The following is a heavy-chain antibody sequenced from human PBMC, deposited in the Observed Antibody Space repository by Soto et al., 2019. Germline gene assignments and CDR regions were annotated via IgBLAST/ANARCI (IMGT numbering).Heavy chain of an antibody. CDR3: ARAESRGITGIHFPTNFDY. V-gene: IGHV1-18*01. Sequence: QVQLVQSGAEVKKPGASVKVSCKASGYTFTSYGISWVRQAPGQGLEWMGWISAYNGNTNYAQKLQGRVTMTTDTSTSTAYMELRSLRSNDTAVYYCARAESRGITGIHFPTNFDYWGQGTLVNVSS. CDR2: ISAYNGNT. D-gene: IGHD1-20*01. J-gene: IGHJ4*02. CDR1: GYTFTSYG.